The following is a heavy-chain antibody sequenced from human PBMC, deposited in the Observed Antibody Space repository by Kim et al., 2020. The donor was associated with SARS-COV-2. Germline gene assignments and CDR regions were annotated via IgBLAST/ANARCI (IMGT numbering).Heavy chain of an antibody. CDR2: IYYSGST. Sequence: SETLSLTCTVSGGSISSYYWSWIRQPPGKGLEWIGYIYYSGSTNYNPSLKSRVTISVDTSKNQFSLKLSSVTAADTAVYYCARDRYYGSPAVSYYYGMDVWGQGTTVTVSS. CDR3: ARDRYYGSPAVSYYYGMDV. CDR1: GGSISSYY. J-gene: IGHJ6*02. D-gene: IGHD3-10*01. V-gene: IGHV4-59*01.